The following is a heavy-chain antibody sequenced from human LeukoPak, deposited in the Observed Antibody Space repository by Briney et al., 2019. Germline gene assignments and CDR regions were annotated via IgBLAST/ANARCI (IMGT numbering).Heavy chain of an antibody. Sequence: GGSLRLSCAASGFIVSSNYMTWVRQAPGKGLEWVSLISSGGGTYYADSVKGRFTISRDNSKNTLYLQMNSLRDEDTAVYYCARGYDSSAYYPFNYWGQGTLVTVSS. CDR1: GFIVSSNY. CDR3: ARGYDSSAYYPFNY. CDR2: ISSGGGT. J-gene: IGHJ4*02. V-gene: IGHV3-53*01. D-gene: IGHD3-22*01.